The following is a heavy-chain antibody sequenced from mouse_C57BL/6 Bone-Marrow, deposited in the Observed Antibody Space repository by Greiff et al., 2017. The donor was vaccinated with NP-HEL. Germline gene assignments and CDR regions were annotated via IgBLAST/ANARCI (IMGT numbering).Heavy chain of an antibody. D-gene: IGHD4-1*01. V-gene: IGHV1-63*01. CDR1: GYTFTNYW. Sequence: QVQLQQSGAELVRPGTSVKMSCKASGYTFTNYWIGWAKQRPGHGLEWIGDIYPGGGYTNYNEKFKGKATLTADKSSSTACMQFSSLTSEDAAVNYCARELGGYAVDYWGQGTSVTVSA. CDR3: ARELGGYAVDY. CDR2: IYPGGGYT. J-gene: IGHJ4*01.